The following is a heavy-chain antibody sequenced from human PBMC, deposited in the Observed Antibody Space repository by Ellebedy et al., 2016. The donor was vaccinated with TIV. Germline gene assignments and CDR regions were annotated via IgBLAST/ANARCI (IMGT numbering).Heavy chain of an antibody. V-gene: IGHV1-2*02. CDR3: ARAPLSGVFYGMDV. CDR1: GYTFTDYY. J-gene: IGHJ6*02. D-gene: IGHD3-16*02. Sequence: AASVKVSCKTSGYTFTDYYIHWVRQAPGQGLEWMAWNNPNSGGTNYAQKFQGRVTVTRDTSTSTVYMELSSLSSEDTALDYCARAPLSGVFYGMDVWGQGTTVTVSS. CDR2: NNPNSGGT.